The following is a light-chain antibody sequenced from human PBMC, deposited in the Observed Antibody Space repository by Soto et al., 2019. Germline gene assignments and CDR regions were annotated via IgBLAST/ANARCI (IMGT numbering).Light chain of an antibody. CDR2: DAS. Sequence: DIQMTHSPSTLSASVGDRVTIPCRASQSISTWLAWYQQKPGKAPKLLIYDASSLESGVPSRISGSGSGTEFTLTISSLQPDDFATYYCQQYNSYPLTFGGGTKVDIK. CDR1: QSISTW. J-gene: IGKJ4*01. V-gene: IGKV1-5*01. CDR3: QQYNSYPLT.